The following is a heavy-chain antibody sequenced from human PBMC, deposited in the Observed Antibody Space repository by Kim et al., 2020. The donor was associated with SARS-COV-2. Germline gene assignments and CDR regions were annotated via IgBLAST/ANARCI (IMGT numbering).Heavy chain of an antibody. CDR1: GFTFSGSA. J-gene: IGHJ3*02. D-gene: IGHD6-19*01. CDR2: ITNKAHGYAT. V-gene: IGHV3-73*01. Sequence: GGSLRLSCAASGFTFSGSAMHWVRQASGKGLEWVGRITNKAHGYATAYAASVNARFTISRNDSKNTQYLQLHSLKTEDTSVYYCPRVDPLAGAWCDAIY. CDR3: PRVDPLAGAWCDAIY.